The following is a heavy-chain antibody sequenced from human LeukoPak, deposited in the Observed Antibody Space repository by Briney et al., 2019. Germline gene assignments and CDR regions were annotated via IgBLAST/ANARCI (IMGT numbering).Heavy chain of an antibody. Sequence: GASVKVSCKASGGTFSRYAISWVRQAPGQGLEWMGGYIPMFGTANYAQNFQNRVTITADESTSTFSMEVSSLRPEDTAVYFCAGASSKWELSFWGQGTLVTVPS. D-gene: IGHD1-26*01. CDR2: YIPMFGTA. J-gene: IGHJ4*02. CDR1: GGTFSRYA. V-gene: IGHV1-69*01. CDR3: AGASSKWELSF.